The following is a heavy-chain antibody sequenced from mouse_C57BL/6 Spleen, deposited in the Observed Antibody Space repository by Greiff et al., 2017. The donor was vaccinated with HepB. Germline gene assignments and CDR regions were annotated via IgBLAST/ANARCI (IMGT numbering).Heavy chain of an antibody. J-gene: IGHJ2*01. D-gene: IGHD2-1*01. Sequence: QVQLQQSGAELARPGASVKLSCKASGYTFTSYGISWVKQRTGQGLEWIGEIYPRSGNTYYNEKFKGKATLTADKSSSTAYMELRSLTSEDSAVYFCARGTIYYGNYDYWGQGTTLTVSS. CDR3: ARGTIYYGNYDY. CDR2: IYPRSGNT. CDR1: GYTFTSYG. V-gene: IGHV1-81*01.